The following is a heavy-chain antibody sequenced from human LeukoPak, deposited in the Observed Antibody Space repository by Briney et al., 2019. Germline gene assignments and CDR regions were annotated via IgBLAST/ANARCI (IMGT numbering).Heavy chain of an antibody. V-gene: IGHV3-21*01. CDR2: ISPDSGYI. CDR3: APFSAVTHYYFDY. D-gene: IGHD6-13*01. Sequence: NPGGSLRLSCAASGFTFSSHSLMWVRQAPGKGPEWVSSISPDSGYIYYADSVKGRFTISRDNAENSLFLQMNSLGAEDTAVYYCAPFSAVTHYYFDYWGQGTLVTVSS. CDR1: GFTFSSHS. J-gene: IGHJ4*02.